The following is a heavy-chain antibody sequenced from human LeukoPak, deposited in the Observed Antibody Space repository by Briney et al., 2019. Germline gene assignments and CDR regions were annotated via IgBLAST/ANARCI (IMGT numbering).Heavy chain of an antibody. D-gene: IGHD3-22*01. Sequence: PGGSLRLSCAASGFTFSNYWMRWVRQAPGKGLEWVSVIYSGGSTYYADSVKGRFTISRDNSKNTLYLQMNSLRAEDTAVYYCARDDSSGYYRAVGIWGQGTMVTVSS. CDR1: GFTFSNYW. CDR2: IYSGGST. CDR3: ARDDSSGYYRAVGI. V-gene: IGHV3-66*01. J-gene: IGHJ3*02.